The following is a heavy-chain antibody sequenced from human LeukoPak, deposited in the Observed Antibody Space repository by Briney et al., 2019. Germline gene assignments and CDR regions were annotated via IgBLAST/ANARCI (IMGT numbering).Heavy chain of an antibody. V-gene: IGHV4-39*01. Sequence: PSETLSLTCTVSGGSIRSSSYFWGWIRQPPGKGLEWIGYISYTGTTYYYPSLKSRVTISVDTSKNQFSLELSSVTAADTAVYYCARRYCSGGGCSIHHYAFDIWGQGTMVTVSS. CDR3: ARRYCSGGGCSIHHYAFDI. D-gene: IGHD2-15*01. CDR2: ISYTGTT. J-gene: IGHJ3*02. CDR1: GGSIRSSSYF.